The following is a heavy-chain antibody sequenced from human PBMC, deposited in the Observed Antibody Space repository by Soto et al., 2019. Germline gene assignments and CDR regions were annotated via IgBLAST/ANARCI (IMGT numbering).Heavy chain of an antibody. D-gene: IGHD5-12*01. Sequence: EVQLLESGGGLVQPGGSLRLSCAASGFTFSSYAMSWVRQAPGKGLEWVSAISGSGGSTYYADSVKGRFTISRDNSKNTLYLQMNSLRAEDTAVYYCGKSIVATSTPGYWGQGTLVTVSS. V-gene: IGHV3-23*01. CDR1: GFTFSSYA. CDR3: GKSIVATSTPGY. CDR2: ISGSGGST. J-gene: IGHJ4*02.